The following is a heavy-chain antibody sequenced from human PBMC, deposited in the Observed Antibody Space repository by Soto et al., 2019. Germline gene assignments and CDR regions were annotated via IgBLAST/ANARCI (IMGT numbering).Heavy chain of an antibody. CDR2: IYSSENT. D-gene: IGHD3-9*01. Sequence: SETLSLTCTVSGGSVSSISYSWGWIRQSPGKGLEWIGTIYSSENTYYNPSLLSRVTISVDTSKNEFSLRLSSVTAADTAIFYCAHILSGSQFNYWGQGTPVTVS. CDR3: AHILSGSQFNY. CDR1: GGSVSSISYS. J-gene: IGHJ4*02. V-gene: IGHV4-39*01.